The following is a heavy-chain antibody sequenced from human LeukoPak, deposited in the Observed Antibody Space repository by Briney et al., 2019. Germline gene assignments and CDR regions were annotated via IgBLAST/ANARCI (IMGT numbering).Heavy chain of an antibody. D-gene: IGHD3-3*01. CDR3: ARGVRPDYDFWSGYPYSYYFDY. CDR1: GGSFSGYY. J-gene: IGHJ4*02. V-gene: IGHV4-34*01. CDR2: INHSGST. Sequence: SETLSLTCAVHGGSFSGYYWSWIRQTPGKGLEWVGEINHSGSTYYNPSLKSRVTISVDTSKNQFSLKLSSVTAADTAVYYCARGVRPDYDFWSGYPYSYYFDYWGQGTLVTVSS.